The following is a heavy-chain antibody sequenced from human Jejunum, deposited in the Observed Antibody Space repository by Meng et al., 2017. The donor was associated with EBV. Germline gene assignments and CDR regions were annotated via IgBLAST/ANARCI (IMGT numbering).Heavy chain of an antibody. V-gene: IGHV4-39*01. Sequence: LQESGPGLVKPLETLSLTCTVSGGSISSSSYYWGWIRQPPGKGLEWIGTYYNSGSTYYNPSLKSRVTISVDTSKNQFSLKLISVTAADTAAYYCARQGPSGRTFDYWGQGTLVTVSS. J-gene: IGHJ4*02. CDR3: ARQGPSGRTFDY. CDR1: GGSISSSSYY. CDR2: YYNSGST. D-gene: IGHD1-26*01.